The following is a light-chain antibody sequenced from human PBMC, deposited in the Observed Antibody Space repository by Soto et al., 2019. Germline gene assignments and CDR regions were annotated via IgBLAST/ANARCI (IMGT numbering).Light chain of an antibody. V-gene: IGKV3-20*01. Sequence: EIVLTQSQGTLSLSPGERATLSCRASQSITSSYLSWYQQKPGQAPRLLIYGASRRATDIPDRFSGSGCGTDFTLTIIRLEPEDFAVYYCQLYDSPSYTFGQGTKLEIK. J-gene: IGKJ2*01. CDR1: QSITSSY. CDR3: QLYDSPSYT. CDR2: GAS.